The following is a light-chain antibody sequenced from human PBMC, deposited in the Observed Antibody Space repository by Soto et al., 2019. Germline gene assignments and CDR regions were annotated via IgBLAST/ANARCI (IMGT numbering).Light chain of an antibody. CDR2: DAS. CDR1: QSVSRNY. V-gene: IGKV3-20*01. Sequence: EIVLTQSPGTLSLSPGERATLSCRASQSVSRNYLTWYQQKPGQAPRLLIYDASSRATGIPDRFSGSGSGTDFTLTISRLEPEDFAVYYCQQYGSSPFTFGPGTKVDIK. CDR3: QQYGSSPFT. J-gene: IGKJ3*01.